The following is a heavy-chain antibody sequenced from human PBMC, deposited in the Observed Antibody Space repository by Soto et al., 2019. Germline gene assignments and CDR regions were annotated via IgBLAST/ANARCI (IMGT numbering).Heavy chain of an antibody. D-gene: IGHD3-3*01. V-gene: IGHV1-69*01. CDR3: ARTRDFWSGNDAFDI. CDR2: IIPIFGTA. CDR1: GGTFSSYA. Sequence: QVQLVQSGAEVKKPGSSVKVSCKASGGTFSSYAISWVRQAPGQGLEWMGGIIPIFGTANYAQKFQGRVTTTADESTSTAYMELSSLRSEDTAVYFCARTRDFWSGNDAFDIWGQGTMVTVSS. J-gene: IGHJ3*02.